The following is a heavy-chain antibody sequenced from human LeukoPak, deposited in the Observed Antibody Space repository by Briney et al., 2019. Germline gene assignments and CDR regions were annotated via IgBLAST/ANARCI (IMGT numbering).Heavy chain of an antibody. CDR3: AREGSEFPLGFGIAAAGTIDY. Sequence: TSETLSLTCAISGDSVSSNSAAWNWIRQSPSRGLEWLGRTYYRSKWYNDYAVSVKSRITINPDTSKNQFSLQLNSVTPEDTAVYYCAREGSEFPLGFGIAAAGTIDYWGQGTLVTVSS. D-gene: IGHD6-13*01. V-gene: IGHV6-1*01. CDR1: GDSVSSNSAA. J-gene: IGHJ4*02. CDR2: TYYRSKWYN.